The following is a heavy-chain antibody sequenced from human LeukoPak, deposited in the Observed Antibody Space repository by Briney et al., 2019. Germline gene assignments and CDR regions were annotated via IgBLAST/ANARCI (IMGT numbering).Heavy chain of an antibody. CDR1: GYTFTSYA. CDR3: ARDRHYDFWSGYDAFDV. V-gene: IGHV1-3*01. CDR2: INAGNGNI. Sequence: ASVNVSCTASGYTFTSYAIHWVRQAPGQRLEWMGWINAGNGNIIYSQKFRGRVTVTRDTSASTAYMELSTLTSEDTAVYYCARDRHYDFWSGYDAFDVWGQGTMVTVSS. J-gene: IGHJ3*01. D-gene: IGHD3-3*01.